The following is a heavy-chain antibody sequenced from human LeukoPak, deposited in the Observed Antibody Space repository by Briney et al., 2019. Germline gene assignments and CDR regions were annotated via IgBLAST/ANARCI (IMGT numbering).Heavy chain of an antibody. J-gene: IGHJ4*02. CDR1: GGTFSSYT. CDR3: ARDRRISTAGFTFDH. V-gene: IGHV1-69*04. CDR2: IIPILGIA. D-gene: IGHD6-13*01. Sequence: ASVKVSCKASGGTFSSYTISWVRQAPGQGLEWMGRIIPILGIANYAQKFQGRVTLTRDTSTSTVYMELSSLRSEDTAVYYCARDRRISTAGFTFDHWGQGTLVTVSS.